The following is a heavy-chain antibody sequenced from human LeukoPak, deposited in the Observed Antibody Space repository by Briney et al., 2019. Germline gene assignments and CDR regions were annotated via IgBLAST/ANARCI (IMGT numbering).Heavy chain of an antibody. CDR3: ARDVGGALDY. CDR2: IRGDEGDK. V-gene: IGHV3-7*03. CDR1: GFTFRNYW. Sequence: GGSLRLSCTVSGFTFRNYWMAWVRQAPGKGPEWVSNIRGDEGDKNSVDSVKGRFTISRDNAKKSLYLQMNSPRVEDTAVYYCARDVGGALDYWGQGTLVTVSS. J-gene: IGHJ4*02. D-gene: IGHD4-17*01.